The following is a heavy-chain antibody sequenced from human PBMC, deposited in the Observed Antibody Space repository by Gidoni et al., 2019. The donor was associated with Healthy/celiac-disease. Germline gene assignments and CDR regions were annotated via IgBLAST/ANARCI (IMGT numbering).Heavy chain of an antibody. Sequence: QVQLQQWGAGLLKPSGTLSLTCAVYGGSFSGTYWSWLRQPPGKGLEWIGEINHSGSTNYNPSLTTRVTISVDTSKNQFSLKLSSVTAADTAVYYCARGSGADTAMVDYYYYYMDVWGKGTTVTVSS. V-gene: IGHV4-34*01. CDR3: ARGSGADTAMVDYYYYYMDV. D-gene: IGHD5-18*01. J-gene: IGHJ6*03. CDR1: GGSFSGTY. CDR2: INHSGST.